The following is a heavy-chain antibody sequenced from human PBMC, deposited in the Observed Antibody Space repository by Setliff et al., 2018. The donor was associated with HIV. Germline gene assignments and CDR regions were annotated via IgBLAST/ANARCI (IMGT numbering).Heavy chain of an antibody. CDR2: IYHSGTT. V-gene: IGHV4-38-2*01. D-gene: IGHD1-26*01. CDR3: EAATVGQTGYYGIDV. Sequence: SETLSLTCAVSGYSISSGYYWGWIRQTPGKGLEWIGSIYHSGTTYYNPSLRSRVTMSVDTSKNQFSLKLNFVTAADTAVYYCEAATVGQTGYYGIDVWGQGTAVTVSS. CDR1: GYSISSGYY. J-gene: IGHJ6*02.